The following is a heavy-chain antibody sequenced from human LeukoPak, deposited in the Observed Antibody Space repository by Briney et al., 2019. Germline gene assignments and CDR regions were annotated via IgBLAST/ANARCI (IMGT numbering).Heavy chain of an antibody. D-gene: IGHD2-15*01. CDR1: GGSISSYY. CDR2: IYYSGST. CDR3: ARDSLYCSGGSCYLEV. Sequence: SETLSLTCTVSGGSISSYYWSWIRQPPGKGLEWIGYIYYSGSTNYNPSLKSRVTISVDTSKNQFSLKLSSVTAADTAVYYCARDSLYCSGGSCYLEVWGQGTLVTVSS. J-gene: IGHJ4*02. V-gene: IGHV4-59*01.